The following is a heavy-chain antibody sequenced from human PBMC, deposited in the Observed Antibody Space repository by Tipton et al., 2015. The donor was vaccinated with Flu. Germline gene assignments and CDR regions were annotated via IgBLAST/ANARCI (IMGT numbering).Heavy chain of an antibody. CDR1: SGSIRSTNYF. CDR3: ARDRVQGVVVVTVNPVGDY. Sequence: TLSLTCSVSSGSIRSTNYFCAWIRQPPGKRLELIGSIYPSGTTYYNPSLKSRVTISVDTSKSQFSLMLRSVTAADTAVYYCARDRVQGVVVVTVNPVGDYWGQGTPVTVSS. CDR2: IYPSGTT. J-gene: IGHJ4*02. V-gene: IGHV4-39*02. D-gene: IGHD2-21*02.